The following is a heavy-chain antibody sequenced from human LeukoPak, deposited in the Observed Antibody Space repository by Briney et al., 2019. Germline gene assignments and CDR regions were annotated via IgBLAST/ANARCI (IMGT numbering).Heavy chain of an antibody. J-gene: IGHJ4*02. CDR1: GYTFTSYY. Sequence: GASVKVSCKASGYTFTSYYMHWVRQAPGQGLEWMGIINPSGGSTSYAQKFQGRVTMTRDTSTSTVYMELSGLRSEDTAVYYCARDGVVPAAPDYWGQGTLVTVSS. CDR2: INPSGGST. D-gene: IGHD2-2*01. V-gene: IGHV1-46*01. CDR3: ARDGVVPAAPDY.